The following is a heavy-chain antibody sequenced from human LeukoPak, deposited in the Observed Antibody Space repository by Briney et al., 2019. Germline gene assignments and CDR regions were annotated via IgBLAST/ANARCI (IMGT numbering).Heavy chain of an antibody. CDR2: ISGSGGTT. J-gene: IGHJ4*02. Sequence: QPGGSLRLTRAASGLTFSNYAMSWVRQAPGKGLEWVSTISGSGGTTYYADSVKGRFTFSRDNSKNTLHLQMNSLRAEDTAVYYCTKDHGFYSSGWHPLFDHWGQGTLVTVTP. D-gene: IGHD6-19*01. CDR1: GLTFSNYA. V-gene: IGHV3-23*01. CDR3: TKDHGFYSSGWHPLFDH.